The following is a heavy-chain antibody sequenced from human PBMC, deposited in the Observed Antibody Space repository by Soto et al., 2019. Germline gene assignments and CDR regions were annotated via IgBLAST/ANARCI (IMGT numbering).Heavy chain of an antibody. CDR2: VSWNSRSI. Sequence: SCSASGFAFDDYAMHWVRQAPGKGLEWVSGVSWNSRSIGYADSVKGRFTISRDNAKNSLYLQMNSLRPEDTALYFCSKVLTTHTFAPLDPWGQSTLVTVSS. CDR3: SKVLTTHTFAPLDP. D-gene: IGHD1-1*01. CDR1: GFAFDDYA. J-gene: IGHJ5*02. V-gene: IGHV3-9*01.